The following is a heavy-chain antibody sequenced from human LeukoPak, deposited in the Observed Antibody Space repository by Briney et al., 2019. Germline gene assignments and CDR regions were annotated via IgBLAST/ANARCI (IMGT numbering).Heavy chain of an antibody. Sequence: PGGSLRLSCAASGFTFSSYAMSWVRQAPGKGLEWVSAISGSGGSTYYADSVKGWFTISRDNSKNTLYLQMNSLRAEDTAVYYCAGSSGWSVGGYYFDYWGQGTLDTVSS. J-gene: IGHJ4*02. CDR3: AGSSGWSVGGYYFDY. V-gene: IGHV3-23*01. CDR1: GFTFSSYA. D-gene: IGHD6-19*01. CDR2: ISGSGGST.